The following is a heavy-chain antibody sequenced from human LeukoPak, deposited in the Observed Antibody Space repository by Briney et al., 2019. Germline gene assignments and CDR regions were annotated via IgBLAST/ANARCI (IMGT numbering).Heavy chain of an antibody. Sequence: SETLSLTCTVSGNSISSGDNYWSWIRQPAGKGLEWIGRIYTSGSTNYNPSLKSRVTISGDTSKNQFFLRLSSVTAADTAVYYCARASYSYDINGWVPFDYWGQGTLVTVSS. CDR1: GNSISSGDNY. V-gene: IGHV4-61*02. CDR3: ARASYSYDINGWVPFDY. CDR2: IYTSGST. D-gene: IGHD3-22*01. J-gene: IGHJ4*02.